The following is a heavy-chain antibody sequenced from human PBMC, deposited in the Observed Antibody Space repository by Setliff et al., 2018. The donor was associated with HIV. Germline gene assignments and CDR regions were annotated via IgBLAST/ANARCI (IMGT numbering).Heavy chain of an antibody. CDR3: ASFFVTTVTNQDY. V-gene: IGHV4-34*08. CDR2: LSPSGTT. Sequence: PSETLSLTCTVYGETFSNYYTNWIRQPPGKGLEWIGELSPSGTTRSNPSLQSRVTISLDTSTNQFSLKLTSVTAADTAMYYCASFFVTTVTNQDYWGQGTQVTVSS. D-gene: IGHD4-17*01. CDR1: GETFSNYY. J-gene: IGHJ4*02.